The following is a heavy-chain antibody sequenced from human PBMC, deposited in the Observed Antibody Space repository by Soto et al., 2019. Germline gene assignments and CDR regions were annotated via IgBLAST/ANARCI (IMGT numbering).Heavy chain of an antibody. CDR2: MNPNSGNT. CDR1: GYTFTSYD. D-gene: IGHD3-3*01. J-gene: IGHJ6*02. V-gene: IGHV1-8*01. CDR3: ARGLSGEWSFVVRDSYYGMDV. Sequence: QVQLVQSGAEVKKPGASVKVSCKASGYTFTSYDINWVRQATGQGLEWMGWMNPNSGNTGYAQKFQGRVTMTRNTAESTGYMELSSLRSEDTAVYYCARGLSGEWSFVVRDSYYGMDVWGQGTTVTVS.